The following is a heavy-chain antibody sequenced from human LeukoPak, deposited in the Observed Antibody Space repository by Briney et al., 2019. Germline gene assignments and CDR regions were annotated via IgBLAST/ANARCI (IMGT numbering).Heavy chain of an antibody. CDR3: ARATGTHTYYFDY. Sequence: SETLSLTCTVSGGSISTYYWNWIRQPPGKGLEWIGYIYYSGATNYNPSLKSRVTISVDTSKNQFSLKLSSVTAADTAVYYCARATGTHTYYFDYWGQGTLVTVSS. V-gene: IGHV4-59*01. CDR1: GGSISTYY. D-gene: IGHD1-1*01. CDR2: IYYSGAT. J-gene: IGHJ4*02.